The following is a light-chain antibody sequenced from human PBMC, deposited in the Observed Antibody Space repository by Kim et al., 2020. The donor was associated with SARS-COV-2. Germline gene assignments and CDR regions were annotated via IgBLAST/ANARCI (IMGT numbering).Light chain of an antibody. V-gene: IGLV1-44*01. CDR2: SNN. CDR1: SSNIGSNA. J-gene: IGLJ2*01. CDR3: AAWDDSLNGPV. Sequence: QSVLTQPPSASGTPGQRVTISCSGSSSNIGSNAVNWYQQLPGTAPKHLIYSNNQRPAGVPDRFSGSNAGTSASLAISGLQSEDEAYYYCAAWDDSLNGPVFGGGTKLTVL.